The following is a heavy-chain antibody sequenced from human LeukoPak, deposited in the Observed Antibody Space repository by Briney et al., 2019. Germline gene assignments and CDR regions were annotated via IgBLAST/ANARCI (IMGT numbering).Heavy chain of an antibody. CDR2: ISGSGGST. Sequence: SGFTFSSXXXXXXXXXXGKXXXXXSAISGSGGSTYYADSMKGRFTISRDNSKNTLYLQMNSLRAEDTAVYYSAKVCTNGVCLDYWGQGTLVTVSS. J-gene: IGHJ4*02. D-gene: IGHD2-8*01. V-gene: IGHV3-23*01. CDR1: GFTFSSXX. CDR3: AKVCTNGVCLDY.